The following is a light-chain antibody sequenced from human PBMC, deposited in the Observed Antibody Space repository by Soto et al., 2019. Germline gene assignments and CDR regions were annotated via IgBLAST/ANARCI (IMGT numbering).Light chain of an antibody. J-gene: IGKJ1*01. CDR2: AAS. V-gene: IGKV1-6*01. CDR1: QGIRNE. Sequence: AIQMTQSPSSLSASVGDRVIITCRASQGIRNETGWYQQRPGKAPKLLIYAASILQSGVPSRFSGSGSGTDFTLTISSLQPEDFATYFCLQDYNYPRTFDQGTKVEIK. CDR3: LQDYNYPRT.